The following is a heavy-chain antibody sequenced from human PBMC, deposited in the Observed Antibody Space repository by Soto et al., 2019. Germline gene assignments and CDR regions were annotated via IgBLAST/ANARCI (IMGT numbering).Heavy chain of an antibody. V-gene: IGHV3-33*06. CDR3: AKERAARLGYYYGMGV. D-gene: IGHD6-6*01. J-gene: IGHJ6*02. CDR2: IWYDGSNK. Sequence: WGCMRLSCAAAGCRFRSYGMHWGRPAPCKGLEWVAVIWYDGSNKYYADSVKGRFTISRDNSKNTLYLQMNSLRAEDTAVYYCAKERAARLGYYYGMGVWRQGTTVPVSS. CDR1: GCRFRSYG.